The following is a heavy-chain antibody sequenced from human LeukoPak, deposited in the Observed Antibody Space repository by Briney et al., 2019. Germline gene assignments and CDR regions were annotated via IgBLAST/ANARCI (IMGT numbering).Heavy chain of an antibody. V-gene: IGHV4-30-2*01. CDR3: AKKDGYRGGFDY. J-gene: IGHJ4*02. CDR1: GGSISSGGYS. CDR2: IYHSGST. Sequence: PSETLSLTCAVYGGSISSGGYSWSWIRQPPGKGLEWIGYIYHSGSTYYNPSLKSRVTISVDRSKNQFSLKLSSVTAADTAVYYCAKKDGYRGGFDYWGQGTLVTVSS. D-gene: IGHD5-24*01.